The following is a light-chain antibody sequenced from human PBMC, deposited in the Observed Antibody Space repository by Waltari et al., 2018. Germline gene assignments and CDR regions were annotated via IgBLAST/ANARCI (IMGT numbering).Light chain of an antibody. J-gene: IGKJ1*01. CDR1: QSISEY. V-gene: IGKV1-5*03. CDR3: QQYNTYSGT. Sequence: DIQMTQSPSTPSASVGDRVTITCRASQSISEYLAWYQQKPGKAPKLLIYKASSLESGVSSRFSGSGSGTEFTLTISSLQPDDFATYYCQQYNTYSGTFGRGTTVDVK. CDR2: KAS.